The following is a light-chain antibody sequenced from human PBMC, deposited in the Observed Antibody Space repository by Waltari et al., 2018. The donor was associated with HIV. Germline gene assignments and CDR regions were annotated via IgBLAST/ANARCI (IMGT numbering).Light chain of an antibody. Sequence: QSVLTQPPSASGTPGQRVTISCSGSSSNIGSNYVYWYQQLPGTAPKILIYRNNQRPSGVPDRFSGSKSGTSASLAISGLRSEDEADYYCAAWDGSLSVVVFGGGTKLTVL. CDR1: SSNIGSNY. J-gene: IGLJ2*01. CDR2: RNN. V-gene: IGLV1-47*01. CDR3: AAWDGSLSVVV.